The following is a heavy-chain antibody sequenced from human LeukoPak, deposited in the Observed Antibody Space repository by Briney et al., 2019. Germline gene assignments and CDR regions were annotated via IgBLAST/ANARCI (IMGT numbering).Heavy chain of an antibody. CDR1: GGSISSSSYY. CDR2: IYYSGST. Sequence: SETLSLTCTVSGGSISSSSYYWGWIRQPPGKGLEWIGSIYYSGSTYYNPSLKSRVTISVDTSKNQFSLKLSSVTAADTAVYYCARYREWLSNDAFDIWGQGTMVTVSS. CDR3: ARYREWLSNDAFDI. V-gene: IGHV4-39*07. J-gene: IGHJ3*02. D-gene: IGHD6-19*01.